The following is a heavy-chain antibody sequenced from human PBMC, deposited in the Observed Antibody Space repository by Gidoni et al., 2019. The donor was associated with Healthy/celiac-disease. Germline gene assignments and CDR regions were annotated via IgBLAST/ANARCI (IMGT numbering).Heavy chain of an antibody. CDR3: ARKVWGAGGEIVVVPAAQDAFDI. D-gene: IGHD2-2*01. V-gene: IGHV1-69*01. CDR1: GGTFSSYA. J-gene: IGHJ3*02. CDR2: IIPILGTA. Sequence: QVQLVQSGAEVKKPGSSVKVSCKASGGTFSSYAISWVRQAPGQGLGWMGGIIPILGTANYAQKFQGRVTITADESTSTAYMELSSRRSEDTAVYYCARKVWGAGGEIVVVPAAQDAFDIWGQGTMVTVSS.